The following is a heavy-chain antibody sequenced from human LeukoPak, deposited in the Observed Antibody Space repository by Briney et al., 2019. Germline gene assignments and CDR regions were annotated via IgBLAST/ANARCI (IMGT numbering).Heavy chain of an antibody. V-gene: IGHV4-59*01. Sequence: PSETLSLTCTVSGGSISSYYWSWIRQPPGKGLEWIGYIYYSGSTNYNPSLKSRITISVDTSKNQFSLKLTSVTAADTAVYYCASRQYCSGGSCYGLGDAFDIWGQGTMVTVSS. D-gene: IGHD2-15*01. CDR2: IYYSGST. J-gene: IGHJ3*02. CDR1: GGSISSYY. CDR3: ASRQYCSGGSCYGLGDAFDI.